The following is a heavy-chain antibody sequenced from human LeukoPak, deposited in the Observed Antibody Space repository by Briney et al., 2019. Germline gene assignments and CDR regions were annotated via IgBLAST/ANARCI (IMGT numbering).Heavy chain of an antibody. CDR1: GFTFSSYA. CDR2: ISGSGGST. Sequence: GGSLRLSCAASGFTFSSYAMSWVRQAPGKGLEWVSAISGSGGSTYYADSVKGRFTISRDNSKNTLYLQMNSLRAEDTAVYYCARGAYDSSGYFHSNFDYWGQGTLVTVSS. D-gene: IGHD3-22*01. V-gene: IGHV3-23*01. CDR3: ARGAYDSSGYFHSNFDY. J-gene: IGHJ4*02.